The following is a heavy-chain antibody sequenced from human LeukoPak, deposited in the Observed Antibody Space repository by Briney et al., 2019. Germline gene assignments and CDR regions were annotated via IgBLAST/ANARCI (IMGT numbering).Heavy chain of an antibody. CDR1: GGSISSYY. Sequence: SETLSLTCTVSGGSISSYYWSWIRQPPGKGLEWIGYIYYSGSTNYNPSLKSRVTISVDTSKNQFSLKLSSVTAAGTAVYYCATDGIGATIGYWGQGTLVTVSS. CDR2: IYYSGST. V-gene: IGHV4-59*01. CDR3: ATDGIGATIGY. D-gene: IGHD1-26*01. J-gene: IGHJ4*02.